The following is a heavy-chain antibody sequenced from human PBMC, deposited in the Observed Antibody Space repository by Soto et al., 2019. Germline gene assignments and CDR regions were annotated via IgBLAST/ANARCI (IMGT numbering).Heavy chain of an antibody. CDR2: ISGSGDDT. V-gene: IGHV3-23*01. CDR1: GFTFSNYH. D-gene: IGHD1-1*01. J-gene: IGHJ6*02. Sequence: GGSLRLSCAAPGFTFSNYHMTWVRQAPGKGLEWVSAISGSGDDTYYADSVKGRFTISRDNSKNNLYLQMSSLRAEDTAVYYCAKIMTTAKYNWYGMDVCGHGTTVTVS. CDR3: AKIMTTAKYNWYGMDV.